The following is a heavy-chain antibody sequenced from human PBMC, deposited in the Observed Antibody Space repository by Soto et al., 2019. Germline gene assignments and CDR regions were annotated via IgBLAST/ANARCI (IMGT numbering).Heavy chain of an antibody. CDR1: GFNFNIYA. CDR2: IIGNSEAT. CDR3: AKDFRPDGRYDLDY. V-gene: IGHV3-23*01. Sequence: PGGSLRLSCAAYGFNFNIYAMNWVRQAPGKGLEWVACIIGNSEATYYADSVKGRFTISRDNSNHILYLQLSSLRVEDTAIYYCAKDFRPDGRYDLDYWGQGTQVTVSS. D-gene: IGHD3-3*01. J-gene: IGHJ4*02.